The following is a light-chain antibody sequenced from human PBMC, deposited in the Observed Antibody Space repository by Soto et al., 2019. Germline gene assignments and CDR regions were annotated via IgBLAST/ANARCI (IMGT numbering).Light chain of an antibody. CDR3: AAWDDSLSGPL. CDR2: RNN. CDR1: SSNIGSNY. J-gene: IGLJ2*01. V-gene: IGLV1-47*01. Sequence: QAVVTQPPSASGTPGQRVTISCSGSSSNIGSNYVYWYQQLPGTAPKLLIYRNNQRPSGVPDRFSGSKSGTSASLAISGLRSEDEADYDCAAWDDSLSGPLFGGGTKLTVL.